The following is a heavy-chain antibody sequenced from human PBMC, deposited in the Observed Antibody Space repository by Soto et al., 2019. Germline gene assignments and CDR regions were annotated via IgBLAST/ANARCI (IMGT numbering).Heavy chain of an antibody. V-gene: IGHV6-1*01. J-gene: IGHJ5*02. D-gene: IGHD2-2*01. Sequence: PSQTLSLTCAISGDSVSSNSAAWNWIRQSPSRGLEWLGRTYYRSKWYNDYAVSVKSRITINPDTSKNQFSLQLNSVTPEDTAVYYCARDRLYCSSPSCYYNWFDPWGQGTLVTVSS. CDR2: TYYRSKWYN. CDR1: GDSVSSNSAA. CDR3: ARDRLYCSSPSCYYNWFDP.